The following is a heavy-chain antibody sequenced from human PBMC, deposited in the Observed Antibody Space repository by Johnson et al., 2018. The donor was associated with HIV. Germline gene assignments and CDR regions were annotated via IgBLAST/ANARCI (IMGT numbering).Heavy chain of an antibody. CDR3: AREVVGDAFDI. CDR1: GFTVSSNY. V-gene: IGHV3-66*01. CDR2: IYSGGST. J-gene: IGHJ3*02. D-gene: IGHD2-15*01. Sequence: VQLVESGGGLVQPGGSLRLSCAASGFTVSSNYMSWVRQAPGKGLEWVSVIYSGGSTYYADSVKGRFIISRDNAKNSLYLQMSSLRAEDTAVYYCAREVVGDAFDIWGQGTMVTVSS.